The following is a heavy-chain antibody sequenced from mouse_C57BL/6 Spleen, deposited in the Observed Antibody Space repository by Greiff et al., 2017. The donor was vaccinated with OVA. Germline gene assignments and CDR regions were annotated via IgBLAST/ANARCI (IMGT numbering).Heavy chain of an antibody. D-gene: IGHD2-5*01. CDR3: ARRAYYSNYEGFAY. J-gene: IGHJ3*01. CDR2: INPTNGGT. V-gene: IGHV1-22*01. Sequence: EVQLQQSGPELVKPGASVKMSCKASGSTFTASNMHWVKQSHGKSLGWIGYINPTNGGTSYNQKFKGKATLTVNKSSSTAYMELRSLTSEDSAVYYCARRAYYSNYEGFAYWGQGTLVTVSA. CDR1: GSTFTASN.